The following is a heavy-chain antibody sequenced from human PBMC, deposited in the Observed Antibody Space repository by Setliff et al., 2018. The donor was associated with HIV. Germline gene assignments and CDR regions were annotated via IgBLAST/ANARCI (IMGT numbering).Heavy chain of an antibody. CDR2: IYPGDSDT. D-gene: IGHD2-8*01. Sequence: ASVKVSCKASGFTFTDYWIGWVRQMPGKGLEWMGIIYPGDSDTRYSPPFQGQVTFSVDKSIRTAYLQWSSLKASDTAIYYCARRAFNGYYFDSWGQGTLVTVSS. CDR3: ARRAFNGYYFDS. CDR1: GFTFTDYW. J-gene: IGHJ4*02. V-gene: IGHV5-51*01.